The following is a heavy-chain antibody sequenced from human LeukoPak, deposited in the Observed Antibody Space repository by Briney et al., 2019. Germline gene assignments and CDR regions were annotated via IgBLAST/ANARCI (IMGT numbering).Heavy chain of an antibody. Sequence: SETLSLTCTVSGGSISSYYWSWIRQPPGKGLEWIGYIYYSGSTNYNPSLKSRVTISVDTSKNQFSLKLSSVTAADTAVYYCARHAITMVRGSWFDPWGQGTLVTVSS. J-gene: IGHJ5*02. CDR2: IYYSGST. CDR1: GGSISSYY. V-gene: IGHV4-59*08. D-gene: IGHD3-10*01. CDR3: ARHAITMVRGSWFDP.